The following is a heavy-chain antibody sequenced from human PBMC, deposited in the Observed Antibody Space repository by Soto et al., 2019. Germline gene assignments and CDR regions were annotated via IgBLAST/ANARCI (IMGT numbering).Heavy chain of an antibody. J-gene: IGHJ6*02. CDR2: IIPISGTA. D-gene: IGHD2-2*01. CDR1: EGTFSSYA. Sequence: QVQLLQSGAEGKKPGSSVKVSCKASEGTFSSYAISWVRQAPGQGLEWMGGIIPISGTANYAQKFQGRVTITADESTSTAYMELSSLRSEDTAVYYCARSQGSSTSLEIYYYYYYGMDVWGQGTTVTVSS. CDR3: ARSQGSSTSLEIYYYYYYGMDV. V-gene: IGHV1-69*01.